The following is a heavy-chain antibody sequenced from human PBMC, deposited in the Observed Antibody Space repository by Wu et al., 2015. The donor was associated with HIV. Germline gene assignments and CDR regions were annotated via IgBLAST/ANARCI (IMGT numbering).Heavy chain of an antibody. V-gene: IGHV1-2*06. D-gene: IGHD3-16*01. CDR1: GYTFTDHH. Sequence: QVQLVQSGTEVKKPGASVKVSCKISGYTFTDHHIHWVRQAPGHGLQWMRRWNPYTGGADYEQRFQGRIGMTGDTSISTAYMQLSSLRSDDSAVYYCVKLIDYYETTDDKSEYWGQGTLVSVSS. J-gene: IGHJ4*02. CDR3: VKLIDYYETTDDKSEY. CDR2: WNPYTGGA.